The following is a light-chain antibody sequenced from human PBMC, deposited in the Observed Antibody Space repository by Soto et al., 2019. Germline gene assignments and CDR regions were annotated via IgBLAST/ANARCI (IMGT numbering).Light chain of an antibody. CDR3: QQRSDWPLT. CDR2: DAP. CDR1: QSVSSY. V-gene: IGKV3-11*01. J-gene: IGKJ4*01. Sequence: EIVLTQSPTTLSLSPGERATLSCRASQSVSSYFAWYQQKPGQAPRLLIYDAPTRAADIPARFSGSGSGTDFTLTISSLEPEDFAVYYCQQRSDWPLTFGGGNKVEIK.